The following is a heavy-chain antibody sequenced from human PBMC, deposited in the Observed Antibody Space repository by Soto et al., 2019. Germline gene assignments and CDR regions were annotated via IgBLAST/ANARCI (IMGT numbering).Heavy chain of an antibody. Sequence: SETLSLTCAVYGGSFSGYYWSWIRQPPWKGLEWFGEINHSGSTNYNPSLKSRVTISVDTSKNQFSLKLSSVTAADTAVYYCARGRETDSRITMVRGVIINDYWGQGTLVTVSS. J-gene: IGHJ4*02. CDR1: GGSFSGYY. D-gene: IGHD3-10*01. CDR2: INHSGST. CDR3: ARGRETDSRITMVRGVIINDY. V-gene: IGHV4-34*01.